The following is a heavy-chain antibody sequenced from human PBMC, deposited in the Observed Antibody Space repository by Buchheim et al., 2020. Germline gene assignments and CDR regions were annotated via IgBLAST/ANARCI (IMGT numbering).Heavy chain of an antibody. V-gene: IGHV3-48*03. CDR1: GFSFNSYD. J-gene: IGHJ4*02. CDR2: ISRGGHTI. CDR3: VRVNSAWPYYFDY. D-gene: IGHD6-19*01. Sequence: EVQLVESGGGLVQPGGSLRLSCAASGFSFNSYDMNWARQTPGKGLEWVSYISRGGHTIFYADSVRGRFTISRYNAQNSLYLQMNTLRAEDTAVYYCVRVNSAWPYYFDYWGQGTL.